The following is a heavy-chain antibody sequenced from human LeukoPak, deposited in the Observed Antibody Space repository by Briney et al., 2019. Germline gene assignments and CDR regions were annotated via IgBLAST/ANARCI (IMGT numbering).Heavy chain of an antibody. D-gene: IGHD3-16*01. Sequence: SETLSLTCTVSGGSINSYYWSWIRQPAGKGLEWIGRIFSSGNTIYNPSLQSRVTMSVDTSKNQFSLRLNSVTAADTAVYYCARSPHRLIGHWCDPWGQGTLVTVSS. CDR2: IFSSGNT. CDR1: GGSINSYY. CDR3: ARSPHRLIGHWCDP. V-gene: IGHV4-4*07. J-gene: IGHJ5*02.